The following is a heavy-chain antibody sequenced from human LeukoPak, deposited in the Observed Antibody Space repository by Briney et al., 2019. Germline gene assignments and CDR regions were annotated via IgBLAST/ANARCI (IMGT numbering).Heavy chain of an antibody. CDR2: IYYSGNT. D-gene: IGHD6-19*01. V-gene: IGHV4-59*08. CDR3: ARRVAVAGLFDS. CDR1: GGSISSYY. J-gene: IGHJ4*02. Sequence: SETLSLTCTVSGGSISSYYWSWIRQPPGKGLEWIGYIYYSGNTYYNPSLKSRVTVSLDTSKSQFSLKLGSVTAADTAVYYCARRVAVAGLFDSWGQGALVTVSS.